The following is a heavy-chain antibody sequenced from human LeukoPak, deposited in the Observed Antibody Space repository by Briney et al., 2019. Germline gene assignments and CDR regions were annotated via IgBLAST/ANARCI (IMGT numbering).Heavy chain of an antibody. V-gene: IGHV3-7*01. CDR3: AKAGGGFGQN. D-gene: IGHD3-10*01. CDR2: IKQDGSEK. J-gene: IGHJ4*02. CDR1: GFTFKNYW. Sequence: GGSLRLSCAASGFTFKNYWMSWVRQAPGKGLEWVANIKQDGSEKYYVDSVKGRFTISRDNAENSVYLQMNSLRAEDTAMYYCAKAGGGFGQNWGQGTLVTVSS.